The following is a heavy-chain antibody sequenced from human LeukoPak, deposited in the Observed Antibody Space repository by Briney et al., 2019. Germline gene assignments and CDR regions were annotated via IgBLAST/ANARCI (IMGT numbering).Heavy chain of an antibody. CDR3: ARWDDSAWAFGT. V-gene: IGHV4-61*02. Sequence: SETLSLTCTVSGGSISTDDYYWSWIRQPAGKGLEWIGRVHSSGITIYNPSLRSRMAMTVDTSKNQLSLKLTSVTAADTADYYCARWDDSAWAFGTWGPGTLVTVSS. CDR1: GGSISTDDYY. D-gene: IGHD6-19*01. CDR2: VHSSGIT. J-gene: IGHJ5*02.